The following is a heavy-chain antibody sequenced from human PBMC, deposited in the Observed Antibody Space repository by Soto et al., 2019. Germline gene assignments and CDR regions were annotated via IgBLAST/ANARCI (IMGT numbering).Heavy chain of an antibody. J-gene: IGHJ4*02. V-gene: IGHV3-48*02. D-gene: IGHD6-19*01. Sequence: EAQLVESGGGLVQPGGSLRLSCAASGFTFSSYSMNWVRQAPGKGLEWISYISSSSSTIYYADSVQGRFTISRDNARNSRDLQMNSRRDEDTAMYYCVRDSPPGWHFDYWGKGALVTISS. CDR3: VRDSPPGWHFDY. CDR2: ISSSSSTI. CDR1: GFTFSSYS.